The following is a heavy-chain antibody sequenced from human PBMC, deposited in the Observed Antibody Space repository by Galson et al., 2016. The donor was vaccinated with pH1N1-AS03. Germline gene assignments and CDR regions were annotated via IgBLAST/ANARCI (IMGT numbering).Heavy chain of an antibody. CDR2: ISWDGSNT. D-gene: IGHD3-22*01. Sequence: SLRLSCAASGFSFNDHALHWVRRAPGKGLEWVSGISWDGSNTDYADSVKGRFTISRDNAKNSLYLQMNSLRPEDTALYYCAKAKRGGYYFRLTFEIWGQGTMVTVSS. J-gene: IGHJ3*02. CDR3: AKAKRGGYYFRLTFEI. CDR1: GFSFNDHA. V-gene: IGHV3-9*01.